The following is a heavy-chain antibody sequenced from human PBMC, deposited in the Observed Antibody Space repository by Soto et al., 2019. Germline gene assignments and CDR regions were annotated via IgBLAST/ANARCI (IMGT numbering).Heavy chain of an antibody. D-gene: IGHD2-2*01. CDR2: IYYSGST. CDR3: ARDTIVVVPAAQKGYYYYGMDV. V-gene: IGHV4-59*01. Sequence: SETLSLTCTVSGGSISSYYWSWIRQPPGKGLEWIGYIYYSGSTNYNPSLKSRVTISVDTSKNQFSLKLSSVTAADTAVYYCARDTIVVVPAAQKGYYYYGMDVWGQGTTVTVSS. CDR1: GGSISSYY. J-gene: IGHJ6*02.